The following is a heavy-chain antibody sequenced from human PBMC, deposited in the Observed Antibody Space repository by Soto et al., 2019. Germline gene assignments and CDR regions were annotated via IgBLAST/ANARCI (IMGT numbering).Heavy chain of an antibody. D-gene: IGHD3-3*01. V-gene: IGHV3-23*01. J-gene: IGHJ4*02. Sequence: GGSLRLSCAASGFTFSSYAMSWVRQAPGKGLEWVSAISGSGGSTYYADSVKGRFTISRDNSKNTLYLQMNSLRAEDTAVYYCAKDDRDTQAYYDFWSGYRPWTDYWGQGTLVTVSS. CDR3: AKDDRDTQAYYDFWSGYRPWTDY. CDR2: ISGSGGST. CDR1: GFTFSSYA.